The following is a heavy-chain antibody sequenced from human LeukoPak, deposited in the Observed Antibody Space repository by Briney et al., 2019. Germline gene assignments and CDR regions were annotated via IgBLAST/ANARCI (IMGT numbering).Heavy chain of an antibody. Sequence: GRSLRLSCAASGFTFSSYGTHWVRQAPGKRLEWEAVIWYDGSNKYYADSVKGRFTISRDNSKNTLYLQMNSLRAEDTAVYYCAREAMPPNYYGMDVWGQGTTVTVSS. CDR1: GFTFSSYG. D-gene: IGHD2-2*01. CDR2: IWYDGSNK. V-gene: IGHV3-33*01. J-gene: IGHJ6*02. CDR3: AREAMPPNYYGMDV.